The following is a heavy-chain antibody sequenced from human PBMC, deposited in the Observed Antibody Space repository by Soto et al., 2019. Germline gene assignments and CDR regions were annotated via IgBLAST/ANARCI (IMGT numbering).Heavy chain of an antibody. CDR1: GGSMSSHY. J-gene: IGHJ5*02. V-gene: IGHV4-59*11. Sequence: PSETLSLTCTVSGGSMSSHYWTWLRQPPGKGLEWIGYISYSGSTYYNPSLKSRVTISADTSRNQFSLKLSSVIAADTAVYYCARDTIVVVPAAIPKQYKWFDPWGQGTLVTVSS. CDR2: ISYSGST. D-gene: IGHD2-2*02. CDR3: ARDTIVVVPAAIPKQYKWFDP.